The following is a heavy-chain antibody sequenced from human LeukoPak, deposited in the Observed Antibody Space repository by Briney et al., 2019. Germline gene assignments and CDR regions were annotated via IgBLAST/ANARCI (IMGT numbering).Heavy chain of an antibody. D-gene: IGHD2-2*01. CDR2: IYTSGST. J-gene: IGHJ6*03. V-gene: IGHV4-61*02. Sequence: SETLSLTCTVSGGSISSGSYYWSWIRQPAGKGLEWIGRIYTSGSTNYNPSLKSRVTISVDTSKNQFSLKLSSVTAADTAVYYCARSGGTSFYYYMDVWGKGTTVTVSS. CDR1: GGSISSGSYY. CDR3: ARSGGTSFYYYMDV.